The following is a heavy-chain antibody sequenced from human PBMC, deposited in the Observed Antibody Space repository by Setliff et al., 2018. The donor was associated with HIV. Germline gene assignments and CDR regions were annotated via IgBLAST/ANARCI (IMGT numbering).Heavy chain of an antibody. CDR2: IYYSGST. CDR3: ARDYGDTPSYYYYYGMDV. V-gene: IGHV4-31*03. CDR1: GGSISSGGYY. J-gene: IGHJ6*02. Sequence: SETLSLTCTVSGGSISSGGYYWSWIRQHPGKGLEWIGYIYYSGSTYHNPSLKSRVTISVDTSKNQFSLKLSSVAAADTAVYYCARDYGDTPSYYYYYGMDVLGQGTTVTVSS. D-gene: IGHD4-17*01.